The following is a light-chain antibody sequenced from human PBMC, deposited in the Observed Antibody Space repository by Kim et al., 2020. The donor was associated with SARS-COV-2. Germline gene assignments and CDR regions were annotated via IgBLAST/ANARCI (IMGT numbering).Light chain of an antibody. Sequence: ASVGDRVTITCRASQTISIYLNWYQQKPGKAPKLLIHGATSVQSGVPATFSGSGSGTDFTLTISSLQPEDFATYYCQQSYSPRLTFGGGTKVDIK. CDR3: QQSYSPRLT. CDR2: GAT. V-gene: IGKV1-39*01. J-gene: IGKJ4*01. CDR1: QTISIY.